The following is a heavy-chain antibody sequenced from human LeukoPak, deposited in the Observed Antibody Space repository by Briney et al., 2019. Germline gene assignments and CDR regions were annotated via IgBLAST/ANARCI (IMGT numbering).Heavy chain of an antibody. Sequence: EASVKVSCKASGYTFTSYGISWVRQAPGQGLEWMGWISAYNGNTNYAQKLQGRVTMTTDTSTSTAYMELRSLRSDDTAVYYCARIGHNWNDWGAYYYYYGMDVWGQGTTVTVSS. CDR3: ARIGHNWNDWGAYYYYYGMDV. V-gene: IGHV1-18*01. D-gene: IGHD1-1*01. CDR2: ISAYNGNT. CDR1: GYTFTSYG. J-gene: IGHJ6*02.